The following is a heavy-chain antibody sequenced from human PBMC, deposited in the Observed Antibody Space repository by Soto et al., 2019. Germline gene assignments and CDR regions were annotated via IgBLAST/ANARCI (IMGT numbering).Heavy chain of an antibody. V-gene: IGHV3-23*01. Sequence: GGSLRLSCTASGFTFSTYALTWVRQAPGKGLEWVSAFRGSGGGTYYADSVKGRFTISRDNSKNTLYLQMNSLRAEDTAVYFCAKDVGGSYRHDAFDIWGQGTVVTVSS. CDR1: GFTFSTYA. D-gene: IGHD1-26*01. CDR3: AKDVGGSYRHDAFDI. CDR2: FRGSGGGT. J-gene: IGHJ3*02.